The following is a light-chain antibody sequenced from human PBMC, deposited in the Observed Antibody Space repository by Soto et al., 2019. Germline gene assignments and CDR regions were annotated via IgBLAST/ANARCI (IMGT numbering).Light chain of an antibody. CDR2: GHS. J-gene: IGLJ2*01. CDR1: TSNIGAGYD. CDR3: QSYDIGLVGLI. Sequence: QSVLTQPPSVSGAPGQRVTIACTGSTSNIGAGYDVHWYRHLPGAAPKLLLSGHSHRPSGVPDRLSGSKSGTSASLAITGLQADDEADYYCQSYDIGLVGLIFGAGTKLTVL. V-gene: IGLV1-40*01.